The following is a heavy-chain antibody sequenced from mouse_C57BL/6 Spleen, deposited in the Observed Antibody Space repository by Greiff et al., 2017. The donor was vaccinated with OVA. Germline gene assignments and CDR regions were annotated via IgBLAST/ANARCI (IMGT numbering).Heavy chain of an antibody. J-gene: IGHJ4*01. CDR1: GYSFTDYN. CDR3: ARSAYYSNPYAMDY. D-gene: IGHD2-5*01. V-gene: IGHV1-39*01. Sequence: EVKLQQSGPELVKPGASVKISCKASGYSFTDYNMNWVKQSNGKSLEWIGVINPNYGTTSYNQKFKGKATLTVDQSSSTAYMQLNSLTSEDSAVYYCARSAYYSNPYAMDYWGQGTSVTVSS. CDR2: INPNYGTT.